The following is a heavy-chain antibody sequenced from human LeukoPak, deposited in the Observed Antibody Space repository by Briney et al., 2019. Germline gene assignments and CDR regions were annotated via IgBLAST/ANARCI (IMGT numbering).Heavy chain of an antibody. CDR2: IRSKANSYAT. CDR1: GFTFSGFA. Sequence: GGSLRLSCAASGFTFSGFAMHWVRQASGKGLEWVGRIRSKANSYATAYAASVKGRFTISRDDPKNTAYLQMNSLKTEDTAVYYCTRLSSVFTMVRGVLNWFDPWGQGTLVTVSS. CDR3: TRLSSVFTMVRGVLNWFDP. V-gene: IGHV3-73*01. D-gene: IGHD3-10*01. J-gene: IGHJ5*02.